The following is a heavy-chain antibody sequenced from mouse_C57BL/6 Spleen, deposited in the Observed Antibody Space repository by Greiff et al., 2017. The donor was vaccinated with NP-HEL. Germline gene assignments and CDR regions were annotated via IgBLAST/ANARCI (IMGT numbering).Heavy chain of an antibody. Sequence: EVKLVESVAELVRPGASVTLSCTASGFYIKNTYMHWVKQSPEQGLEWIGRINPAYGNPTYAPKFQGKATITADTSSNTAYLQLTSLTSEDTAIYYSDRGHWWFDVWGTGTTVTVSS. J-gene: IGHJ1*03. CDR1: GFYIKNTY. V-gene: IGHV14-3*01. CDR2: INPAYGNP. CDR3: DRGHWWFDV.